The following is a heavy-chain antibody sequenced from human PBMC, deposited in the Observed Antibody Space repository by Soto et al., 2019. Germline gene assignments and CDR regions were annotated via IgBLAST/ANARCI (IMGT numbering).Heavy chain of an antibody. D-gene: IGHD3-22*01. Sequence: QVQLVESGGGVVQPGRSLRLSCAASGFTFSSYAMHWVRQAPGKGLEWVAVISYDGSNKYYADSVKGRFTISRDNSKKKMYLQMNSLGAEDTAVYYCARGVYYYDSSGYYKVTYWYFDLWGRGTLVTVSS. CDR1: GFTFSSYA. V-gene: IGHV3-30-3*01. CDR3: ARGVYYYDSSGYYKVTYWYFDL. CDR2: ISYDGSNK. J-gene: IGHJ2*01.